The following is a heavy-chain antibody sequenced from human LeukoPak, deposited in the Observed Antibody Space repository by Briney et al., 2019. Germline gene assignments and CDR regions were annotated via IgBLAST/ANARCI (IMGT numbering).Heavy chain of an antibody. V-gene: IGHV1-58*02. CDR2: IVVGSGNT. CDR3: AAGWVCSGGSCYYYFDY. J-gene: IGHJ4*02. CDR1: GFTFTSSA. Sequence: SVKVSCKASGFTFTSSAMQWVRQARGQRLEWIGWIVVGSGNTNYAQKFQERVTITRAMSTSTAYMELSSLRSEDTAVYYCAAGWVCSGGSCYYYFDYWGQGTLVTVSS. D-gene: IGHD2-15*01.